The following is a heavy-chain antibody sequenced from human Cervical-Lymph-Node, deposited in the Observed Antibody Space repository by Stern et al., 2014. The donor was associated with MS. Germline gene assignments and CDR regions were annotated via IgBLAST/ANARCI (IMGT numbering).Heavy chain of an antibody. CDR1: GYTFRNYG. J-gene: IGHJ5*02. CDR2: ISGYNGNI. V-gene: IGHV1-18*01. CDR3: ARSGRTSMLHNQIGWCDP. Sequence: QVQLVQSGAEVKKPGASMKVSCKASGYTFRNYGISWVRQAPGQGLEWMGWISGYNGNIKYAQKIQGRVTMTKDPSTSTAYMEVTSLRSDDTAVYYCARSGRTSMLHNQIGWCDPWGQGTLVTVSS. D-gene: IGHD3-16*01.